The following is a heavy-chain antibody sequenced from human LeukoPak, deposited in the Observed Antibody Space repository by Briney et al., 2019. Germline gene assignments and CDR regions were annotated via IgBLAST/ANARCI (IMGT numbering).Heavy chain of an antibody. V-gene: IGHV1-2*02. CDR2: INPNSGGT. CDR3: ARGRTMVRDYYYYMDV. D-gene: IGHD4/OR15-4a*01. J-gene: IGHJ6*03. CDR1: GYTFTSYY. Sequence: ASVKVSCKASGYTFTSYYMHWVRQAPGQGLEWMGWINPNSGGTNYAQKFQGRVTMTRDTSISTAYMELSRLRSDDTAVYYCARGRTMVRDYYYYMDVWGKGATVTVSS.